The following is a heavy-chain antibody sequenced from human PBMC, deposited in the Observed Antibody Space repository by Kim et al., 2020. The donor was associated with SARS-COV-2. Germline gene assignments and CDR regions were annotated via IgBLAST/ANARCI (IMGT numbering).Heavy chain of an antibody. D-gene: IGHD2-8*01. CDR2: IYYSGST. Sequence: SETLSLTCTVSGGSVSSGSYYWSWIRQPPGKGLEWIGYIYYSGSTNYNPSLKSRVTISVDTSKNQFSLKLSSVTAADTAVYYCARGDIVLMVYANIVDAFDIWGQGTMVTVSS. J-gene: IGHJ3*02. CDR1: GGSVSSGSYY. V-gene: IGHV4-61*01. CDR3: ARGDIVLMVYANIVDAFDI.